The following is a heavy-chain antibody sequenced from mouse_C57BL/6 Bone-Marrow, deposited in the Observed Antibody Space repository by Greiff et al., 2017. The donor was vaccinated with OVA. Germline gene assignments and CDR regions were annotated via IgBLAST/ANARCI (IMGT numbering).Heavy chain of an antibody. J-gene: IGHJ1*03. CDR1: GYTFTDYY. Sequence: VKLMESGAELVRPGASVKLSCKASGYTFTDYYINWVKQRPGQGLEWIARIYPGSGTTYYNEKFKGKATLTAEKSSSTAYMQLSSLTSEDSAVYFCAREGVLLRYQGYFDVWGTGTTVTVSS. D-gene: IGHD1-1*01. CDR3: AREGVLLRYQGYFDV. CDR2: IYPGSGTT. V-gene: IGHV1-76*01.